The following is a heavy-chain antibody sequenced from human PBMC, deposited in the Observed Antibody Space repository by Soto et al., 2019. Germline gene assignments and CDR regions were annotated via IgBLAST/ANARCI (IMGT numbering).Heavy chain of an antibody. J-gene: IGHJ4*02. D-gene: IGHD3-22*01. CDR1: GGSVSSGSYY. CDR2: IYYSGST. CDR3: ASVFMDSRIY. V-gene: IGHV4-61*01. Sequence: SETLSLTCTVSGGSVSSGSYYWSWIRQPPGKGLEWIGYIYYSGSTNYNPSLKSRVTISVDTSKNQFSLKLSSVTAADTAVYYCASVFMDSRIYWGQGTLVTVSS.